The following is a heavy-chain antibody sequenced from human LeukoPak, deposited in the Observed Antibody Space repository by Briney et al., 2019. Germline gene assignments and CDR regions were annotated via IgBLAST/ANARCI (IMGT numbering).Heavy chain of an antibody. D-gene: IGHD6-6*01. J-gene: IGHJ5*02. V-gene: IGHV1-2*06. Sequence: ASVKVSCKASGYTFTGYYMHWVRQAPGQGLEWMGRINPNSGGTNYAQEFQGRVTMTRDTSISTAYMELSRLRSDDTAVYYCARDRSSSRNWFDPWGQGTLVTVSS. CDR1: GYTFTGYY. CDR2: INPNSGGT. CDR3: ARDRSSSRNWFDP.